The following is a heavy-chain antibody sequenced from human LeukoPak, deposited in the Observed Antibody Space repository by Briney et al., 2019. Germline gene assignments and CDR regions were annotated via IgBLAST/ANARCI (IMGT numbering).Heavy chain of an antibody. V-gene: IGHV3-23*01. CDR3: AKGNGDFDH. D-gene: IGHD2-8*01. CDR1: GFTFRNYA. J-gene: IGHJ4*02. Sequence: GGSLRLSCAASGFTFRNYAMNGVRQAPGRGLQWVSSISAVGGNTYYADSVRGRFTISRDDSKKTLYLQMNSLRAEDTAVYFCAKGNGDFDHWGQGTLVTVSS. CDR2: ISAVGGNT.